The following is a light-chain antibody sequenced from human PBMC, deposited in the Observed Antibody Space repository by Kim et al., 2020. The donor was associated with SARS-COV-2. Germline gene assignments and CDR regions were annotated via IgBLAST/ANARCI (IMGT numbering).Light chain of an antibody. CDR1: QSISSW. J-gene: IGKJ1*01. CDR2: KAS. V-gene: IGKV1-5*03. CDR3: QQYSVSWT. Sequence: SASVGDRVSITGRASQSISSWLAWYQQKPGKAPKLLIYKASNLESGVPSRFSGSGSGTEFTLTISSLQPDDFATYYCQQYSVSWTFGQGTKVDIK.